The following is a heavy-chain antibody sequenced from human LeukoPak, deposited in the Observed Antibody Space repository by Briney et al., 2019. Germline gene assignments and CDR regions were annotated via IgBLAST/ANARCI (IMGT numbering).Heavy chain of an antibody. V-gene: IGHV4-59*01. CDR2: IYYSGST. CDR1: GGSISSYY. D-gene: IGHD3-10*01. CDR3: ASQTYYYGSGSVGFFDP. Sequence: PSETLSLTCTVSGGSISSYYWSWIRQPPGKGLEWIGYIYYSGSTNYNPSLKSRVTISVDTSKNQFSLKLSPVTAADTAVYYCASQTYYYGSGSVGFFDPWGQGTLVTVSS. J-gene: IGHJ5*02.